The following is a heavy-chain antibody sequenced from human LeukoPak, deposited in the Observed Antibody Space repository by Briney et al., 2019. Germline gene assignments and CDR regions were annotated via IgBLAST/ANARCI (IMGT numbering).Heavy chain of an antibody. J-gene: IGHJ6*03. CDR2: IQYDGTNK. CDR1: GFTFSGYN. D-gene: IGHD2-15*01. CDR3: ARKGWSPRYYYMDV. V-gene: IGHV3-30*02. Sequence: GGSLRLSCAASGFTFSGYNIHWVRQAPGKGLEWVAFIQYDGTNKYYADSLKGRFTISRDNSKNTLYLQMNSLGPEDTAVYYCARKGWSPRYYYMDVWGKGTTVIVSS.